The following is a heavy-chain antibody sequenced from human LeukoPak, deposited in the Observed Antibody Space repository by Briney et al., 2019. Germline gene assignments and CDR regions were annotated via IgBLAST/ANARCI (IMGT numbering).Heavy chain of an antibody. CDR3: AKGPVSAIVGATTLDY. CDR1: GYTLTELS. CDR2: FDPEDGET. D-gene: IGHD1-26*01. V-gene: IGHV1-24*01. J-gene: IGHJ4*02. Sequence: ASVKVSCKVSGYTLTELSMHWVRQAPGEGLEWMGGFDPEDGETIYAQKFQGRVTMTEDTSTDTAYMEVSSLRSEDTAVYYCAKGPVSAIVGATTLDYWGQGTLVTVSS.